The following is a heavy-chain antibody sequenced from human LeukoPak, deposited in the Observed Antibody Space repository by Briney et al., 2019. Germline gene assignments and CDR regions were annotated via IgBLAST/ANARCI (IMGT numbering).Heavy chain of an antibody. CDR3: ARARKGITMVRGAITSNPTHFDY. Sequence: PGGSLRLSCAASGFTFSSYWTSWVRQAPGKGLEWVANIKQDGSEKYYVDSVKGRFTISRDNAKNSLYLQMNSLRAEDTAVYYCARARKGITMVRGAITSNPTHFDYWGQGTLVTVSS. CDR1: GFTFSSYW. J-gene: IGHJ4*02. D-gene: IGHD3-10*01. CDR2: IKQDGSEK. V-gene: IGHV3-7*01.